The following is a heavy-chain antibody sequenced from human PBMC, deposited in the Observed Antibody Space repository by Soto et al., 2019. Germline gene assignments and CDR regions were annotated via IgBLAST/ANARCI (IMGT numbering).Heavy chain of an antibody. D-gene: IGHD6-13*01. J-gene: IGHJ5*02. CDR1: VFSFSNFA. CDR2: ISGSGDKT. CDR3: AKDYASNWYWYFDP. Sequence: WGSLTLSCASSVFSFSNFAMDWVRQAPGTGLEWVSSISGSGDKTYYLDSVKGRFTISRDNSKNTLYLHMNSLGAEDTAVYFCAKDYASNWYWYFDPWGQGTLVTVSS. V-gene: IGHV3-23*01.